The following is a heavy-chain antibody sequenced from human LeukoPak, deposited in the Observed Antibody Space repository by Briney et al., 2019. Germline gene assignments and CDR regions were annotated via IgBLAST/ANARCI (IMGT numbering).Heavy chain of an antibody. J-gene: IGHJ4*02. Sequence: PGGSRRLSCPGSGFTFSSYSMNWVRQAPGRGLEWVSSISSIVTYIKYADSVEGRFTISRDNALNLVFLEMNNLRAEDTAFYYCASPGSGVTGGPIWGQGSLVTVSS. CDR1: GFTFSSYS. CDR2: ISSIVTYI. CDR3: ASPGSGVTGGPI. D-gene: IGHD2-8*02. V-gene: IGHV3-21*01.